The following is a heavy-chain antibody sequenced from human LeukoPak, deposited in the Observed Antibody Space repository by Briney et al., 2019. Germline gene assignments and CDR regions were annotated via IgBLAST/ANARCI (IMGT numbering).Heavy chain of an antibody. V-gene: IGHV3-53*01. CDR1: GFTFSDYY. J-gene: IGHJ3*02. D-gene: IGHD3-22*01. CDR3: AREGSYYDNTGYLEAFDI. CDR2: IFSGGIT. Sequence: GGSLRLSCAASGFTFSDYYMSWIRQAPGKGLEWVSVIFSGGITDYADSVKGRFTISRDNSKNTLCLQMNSLRAEDTAVYYCAREGSYYDNTGYLEAFDIWGQGTMVTVSS.